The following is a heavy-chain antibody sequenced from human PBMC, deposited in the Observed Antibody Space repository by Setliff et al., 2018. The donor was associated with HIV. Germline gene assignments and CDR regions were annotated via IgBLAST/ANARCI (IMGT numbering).Heavy chain of an antibody. CDR1: GDSVSSRSYY. J-gene: IGHJ4*02. CDR3: AQLGMVDDFDY. CDR2: SYYSGST. Sequence: LSLTCTVSGDSVSSRSYYWSWIRQPPGKGVEWIGYSYYSGSTNYNPSLKSRVTISVDTSKNHFSLKLRSVTAADTAVYYCAQLGMVDDFDYWGQGTLVTVSS. D-gene: IGHD1-1*01. V-gene: IGHV4-61*03.